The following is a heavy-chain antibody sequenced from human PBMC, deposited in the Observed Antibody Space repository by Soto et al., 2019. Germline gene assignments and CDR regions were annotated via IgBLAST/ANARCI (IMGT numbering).Heavy chain of an antibody. CDR3: AKAMYSSTWYFYYYAMDV. CDR1: GFTFSSYA. J-gene: IGHJ6*02. D-gene: IGHD6-13*01. Sequence: EVQLLESGGGLVQPGGSLRLSCAASGFTFSSYAMSWVRQAPGKGLEWVSAISGSGGSTYYADSVKGRFTIPRDNSKNTLYLQMHSLRAEDTAVYYCAKAMYSSTWYFYYYAMDVWGQGTTVTVSS. V-gene: IGHV3-23*01. CDR2: ISGSGGST.